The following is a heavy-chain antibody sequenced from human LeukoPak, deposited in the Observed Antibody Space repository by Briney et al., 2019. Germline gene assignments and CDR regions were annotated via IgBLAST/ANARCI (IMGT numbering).Heavy chain of an antibody. D-gene: IGHD2-2*01. Sequence: ASVKVSCKASGYTFTSYDINWVRQATGQGLEWMGWISAYKGNTNYAQKLQGRVTMTTDTSTSTAYMELRSLRSDDTAVYYCARDNRRYCSSTSCYLYYWGQGTLVTVSS. CDR3: ARDNRRYCSSTSCYLYY. CDR1: GYTFTSYD. V-gene: IGHV1-18*01. J-gene: IGHJ4*02. CDR2: ISAYKGNT.